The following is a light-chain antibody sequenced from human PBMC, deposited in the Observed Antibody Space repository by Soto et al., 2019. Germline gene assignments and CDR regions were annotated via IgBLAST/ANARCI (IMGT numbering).Light chain of an antibody. Sequence: EIVMKQSPATLSVSPGETVTLSCRASQSVNSNLAWYQQKPGQAPRLLIYDASNRATGIPARFSGSGSGTDFTLTISSLEPEDFAVYYCQQRSNWPPTFGQGTKVDNK. J-gene: IGKJ1*01. CDR3: QQRSNWPPT. CDR2: DAS. V-gene: IGKV3-11*01. CDR1: QSVNSN.